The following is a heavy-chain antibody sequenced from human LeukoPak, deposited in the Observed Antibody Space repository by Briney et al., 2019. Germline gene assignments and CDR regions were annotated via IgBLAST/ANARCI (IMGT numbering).Heavy chain of an antibody. D-gene: IGHD3-22*01. CDR1: GGSISSYY. CDR2: IYYSGST. J-gene: IGHJ4*02. CDR3: ARVTGYMIEDYFDY. V-gene: IGHV4-59*01. Sequence: SETLSLTCTVSGGSISSYYWSWIRQPPGKGLEWIGYIYYSGSTNYKPSLKSRVTISVETSKNQFSLKLRSVTAADTTVYYCARVTGYMIEDYFDYWGQGTLVTVSS.